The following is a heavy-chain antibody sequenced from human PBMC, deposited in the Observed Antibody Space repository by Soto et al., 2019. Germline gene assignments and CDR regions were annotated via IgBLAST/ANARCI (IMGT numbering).Heavy chain of an antibody. Sequence: GGSLRLSCAASGFKFNIYSMNWIRQAPGKGLEWVSYITSDTLTIRYADSVRGRFIISRDNVGNSVFLQMNSLRDEDTATYYCARSVEGHFDYWGQGALVTAPQ. V-gene: IGHV3-48*02. CDR1: GFKFNIYS. CDR3: ARSVEGHFDY. D-gene: IGHD6-19*01. J-gene: IGHJ4*02. CDR2: ITSDTLTI.